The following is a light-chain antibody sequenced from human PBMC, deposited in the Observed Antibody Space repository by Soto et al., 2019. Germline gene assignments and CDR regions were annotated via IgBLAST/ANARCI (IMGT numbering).Light chain of an antibody. Sequence: EIVLTQSPGTLSLSPGERATLSCRASQSVSSNYLAWYQQKPGQAPRVLIYGASNRATGIPDRFSGSGSGTDFTLTISRLEPEDFAMYYCQQYGTPFLTFGGGSKVEIK. CDR3: QQYGTPFLT. V-gene: IGKV3-20*01. CDR1: QSVSSNY. CDR2: GAS. J-gene: IGKJ4*01.